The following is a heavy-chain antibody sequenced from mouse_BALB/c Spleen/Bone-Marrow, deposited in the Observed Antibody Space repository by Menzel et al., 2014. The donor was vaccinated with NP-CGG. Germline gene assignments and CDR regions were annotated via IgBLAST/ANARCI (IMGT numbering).Heavy chain of an antibody. CDR2: ISSGGSYT. D-gene: IGHD1-3*01. V-gene: IGHV5-6*01. J-gene: IGHJ4*01. CDR1: GFTFSNYG. CDR3: ARLTPDYAMDY. Sequence: EVHLVESGGDLVKPRGSLKLSCAASGFTFSNYGMSWVRQTPDKRLEWVATISSGGSYTYFPDSVKGRFTISRDNAKNTLYLQMNSLKSEDAAMYYCARLTPDYAMDYWGQGTSVTVSS.